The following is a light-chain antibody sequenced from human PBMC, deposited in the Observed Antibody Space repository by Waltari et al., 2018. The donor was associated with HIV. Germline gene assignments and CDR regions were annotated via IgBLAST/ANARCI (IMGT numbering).Light chain of an antibody. Sequence: QSVLTQPPSVSGAPGQRVTISCTGSSSNIGAGYDVHWFQQLPGTAPKLPIYCNTNRPSGVPDQFSGSKSGTSASLAITGLQAEDEADYYCQSYDSGLTAYVFGTGTKVTVL. CDR3: QSYDSGLTAYV. V-gene: IGLV1-40*01. J-gene: IGLJ1*01. CDR2: CNT. CDR1: SSNIGAGYD.